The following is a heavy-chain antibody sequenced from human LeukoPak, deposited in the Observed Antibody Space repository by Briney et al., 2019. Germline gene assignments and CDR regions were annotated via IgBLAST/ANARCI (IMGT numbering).Heavy chain of an antibody. D-gene: IGHD3-16*02. Sequence: PGGSLRLSCAASGFTFSSYSMNWVRQAPGKGLEWVSSISSSSSYIYYADSVKGRFTISRDNAKNSLYLQMNSLRAEDTAVYYCARALIVSLVKGGGAFDYWGQGTLVTVSS. CDR1: GFTFSSYS. V-gene: IGHV3-21*01. CDR3: ARALIVSLVKGGGAFDY. J-gene: IGHJ4*02. CDR2: ISSSSSYI.